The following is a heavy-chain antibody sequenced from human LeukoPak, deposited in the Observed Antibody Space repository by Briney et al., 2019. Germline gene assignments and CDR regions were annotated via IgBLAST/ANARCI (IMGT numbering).Heavy chain of an antibody. J-gene: IGHJ3*02. Sequence: PSETLSLTCAVSGGSISSGGYSWSWIRQPPGKGLEWIGFIYYSGNTYYNPSLKSRVTMSVDTSKNQFSLKLSSVTAVDTAVYYCARKIGDYYDNDAFDIWGQGTMVTVSS. V-gene: IGHV4-30-2*01. CDR3: ARKIGDYYDNDAFDI. CDR2: IYYSGNT. D-gene: IGHD3-22*01. CDR1: GGSISSGGYS.